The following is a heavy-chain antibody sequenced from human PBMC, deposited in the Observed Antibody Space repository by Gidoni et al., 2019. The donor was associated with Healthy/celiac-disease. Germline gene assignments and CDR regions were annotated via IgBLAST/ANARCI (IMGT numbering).Heavy chain of an antibody. D-gene: IGHD2-15*01. CDR3: ARGVVVAATTYYYGMDV. V-gene: IGHV3-74*01. J-gene: IGHJ6*02. Sequence: EVQLVESGGGLVQPGGSLRLSCAASGFTFSSYWMHWVRQAPGKGLVWVSRINSDGSSTSYADSVKGRFTISRDNAKNTLYLQMNSLRAEDTAVYYCARGVVVAATTYYYGMDVWGQGTTVTVSS. CDR1: GFTFSSYW. CDR2: INSDGSST.